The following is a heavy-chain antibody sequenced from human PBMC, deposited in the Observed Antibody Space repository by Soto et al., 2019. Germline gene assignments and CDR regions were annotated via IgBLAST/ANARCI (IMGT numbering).Heavy chain of an antibody. D-gene: IGHD2-8*01. CDR1: GGSFSGYY. CDR3: VRPRKWLQYFEY. CDR2: INHTGST. V-gene: IGHV4-34*01. Sequence: SETLSLTCDVYGGSFSGYYWTWIRQSPGKGLEWIGEINHTGSTNYNPSLKSRVTISVDASKNQFSLKLSSVTAADAAVYYCVRPRKWLQYFEYWGQGTLVTVSS. J-gene: IGHJ4*02.